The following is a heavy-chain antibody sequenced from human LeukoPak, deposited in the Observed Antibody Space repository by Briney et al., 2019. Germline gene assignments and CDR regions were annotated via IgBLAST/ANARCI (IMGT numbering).Heavy chain of an antibody. Sequence: PSETLSLICAVYGGSFSGYYWSWIRQPPGKGLEWIGEINHSGSTNYNPSLKSRVTISVDTSKNQFSLKLSSVTAADTAVYYCARDQYYYGSGRPPFDPWGQGTLVTVSS. J-gene: IGHJ5*02. CDR2: INHSGST. CDR1: GGSFSGYY. V-gene: IGHV4-34*01. CDR3: ARDQYYYGSGRPPFDP. D-gene: IGHD3-10*01.